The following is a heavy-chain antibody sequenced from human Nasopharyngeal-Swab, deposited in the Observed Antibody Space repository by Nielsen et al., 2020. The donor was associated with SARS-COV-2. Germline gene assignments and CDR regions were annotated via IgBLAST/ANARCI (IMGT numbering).Heavy chain of an antibody. D-gene: IGHD3-3*01. CDR2: ISGADDST. J-gene: IGHJ6*02. Sequence: GGSLRLSCAASGFTFSSYEMNWVRQAPGRGLEWVSAISGADDSTKYADSVKGRFTISRDNSKNTLDLQMNSLRAEDTAMYYCARGCVLAGPKCYYSGMDVWGQGTTVTVSS. CDR1: GFTFSSYE. V-gene: IGHV3-23*01. CDR3: ARGCVLAGPKCYYSGMDV.